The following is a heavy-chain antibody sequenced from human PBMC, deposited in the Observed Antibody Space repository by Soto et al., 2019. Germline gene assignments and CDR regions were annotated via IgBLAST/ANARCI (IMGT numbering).Heavy chain of an antibody. CDR3: ARITGRHLDY. CDR2: VDCSGTD. J-gene: IGHJ4*02. Sequence: PAETLCLTCTVSSGSISVTTVFWGWVRQPPGKGLEWTGNVDCSGTDYFSPSLATRVTFHVDKSTNQLSLTLYSVTPADTAVYYCARITGRHLDYWGQGILGTVSS. D-gene: IGHD1-20*01. V-gene: IGHV4-39*01. CDR1: SGSISVTTVF.